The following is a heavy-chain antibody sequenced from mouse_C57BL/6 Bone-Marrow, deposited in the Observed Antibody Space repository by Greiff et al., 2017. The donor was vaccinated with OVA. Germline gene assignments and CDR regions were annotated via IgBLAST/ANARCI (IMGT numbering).Heavy chain of an antibody. CDR1: EYEFPSHD. D-gene: IGHD2-4*01. Sequence: EVKLMESGGGLVQPGESLKLSCESNEYEFPSHDMSWVRKTPEKRLELVAAINSDGGSTYYPDTMERRFIISRDNTKKTLYLQMSSLRSEDTALYYCARFYDYDGDYYAMDYWGQGTSVTVSS. CDR3: ARFYDYDGDYYAMDY. J-gene: IGHJ4*01. CDR2: INSDGGST. V-gene: IGHV5-2*01.